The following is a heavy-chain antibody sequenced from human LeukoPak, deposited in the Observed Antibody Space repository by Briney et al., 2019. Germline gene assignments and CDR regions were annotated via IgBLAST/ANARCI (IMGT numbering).Heavy chain of an antibody. CDR2: ISSSSSYI. D-gene: IGHD5-18*01. V-gene: IGHV3-21*01. J-gene: IGHJ4*02. CDR1: GFTFSSYS. CDR3: ARENNGYSYGYPFDY. Sequence: GGSLRLSCAASGFTFSSYSMNWVRQAPGKGLEWVSSISSSSSYIYYADSVKGRFTISRDNSKNTLYLQMNSLRAEDTAVYYCARENNGYSYGYPFDYWGQGTLVTVSS.